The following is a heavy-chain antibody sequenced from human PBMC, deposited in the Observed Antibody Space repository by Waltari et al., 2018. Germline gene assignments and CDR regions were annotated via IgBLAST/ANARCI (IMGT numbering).Heavy chain of an antibody. V-gene: IGHV3-9*01. J-gene: IGHJ4*02. Sequence: EVQLVESGGGLVQPGRSLRLSCAASGFTFDDYAMHWVRPAPGKGLEWVSGISWNSGSIGYADSVKGRFTISRDNAKNSLYLQMNSLRAEDTALYYCAKDFSSSGYYYFDYWGQGTLVTVSS. CDR1: GFTFDDYA. D-gene: IGHD3-22*01. CDR2: ISWNSGSI. CDR3: AKDFSSSGYYYFDY.